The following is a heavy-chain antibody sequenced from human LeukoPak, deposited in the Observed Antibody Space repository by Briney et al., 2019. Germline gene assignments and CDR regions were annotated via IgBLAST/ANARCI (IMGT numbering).Heavy chain of an antibody. J-gene: IGHJ5*02. CDR2: IYTSGST. CDR3: ARVHTARSGWTSENWFDP. D-gene: IGHD6-25*01. Sequence: PSETLSLTCTVSGGSISSYYWSWIRQPAGKGLEWIGRIYTSGSTNYNPSLKSRVTMSVDTSKNQFSLKLSSVTAADTAVYYCARVHTARSGWTSENWFDPWGQGTLVTVSS. V-gene: IGHV4-4*07. CDR1: GGSISSYY.